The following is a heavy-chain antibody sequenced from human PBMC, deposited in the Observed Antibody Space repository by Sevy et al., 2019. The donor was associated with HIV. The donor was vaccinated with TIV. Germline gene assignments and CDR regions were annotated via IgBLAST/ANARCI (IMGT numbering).Heavy chain of an antibody. V-gene: IGHV1-2*04. J-gene: IGHJ6*02. CDR1: GYTFTGYY. D-gene: IGHD3-10*01. Sequence: ASVKVSCKTSGYTFTGYYIHWVRQAPGQGLEWMGWINPNNGGTNYAQKFQGWVTMTRDTSISTAYMELSRLRSDDTAGYYCARERFPLVRGVMNYYYSGMDVWGQETTFTVS. CDR3: ARERFPLVRGVMNYYYSGMDV. CDR2: INPNNGGT.